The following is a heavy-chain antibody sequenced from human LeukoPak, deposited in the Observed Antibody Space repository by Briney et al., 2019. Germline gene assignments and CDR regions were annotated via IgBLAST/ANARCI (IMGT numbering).Heavy chain of an antibody. Sequence: SVKVSCKASGGTFSSYAINWVRQAPGQGLEWMGGIIPIFGTANYAQKFQGRVTITADESTSTAYMELSSLRSEDTAVYYCARDPIHGYCSSTSCDAFDIWGQGTMVTVSS. D-gene: IGHD2-2*01. CDR3: ARDPIHGYCSSTSCDAFDI. V-gene: IGHV1-69*13. CDR1: GGTFSSYA. CDR2: IIPIFGTA. J-gene: IGHJ3*02.